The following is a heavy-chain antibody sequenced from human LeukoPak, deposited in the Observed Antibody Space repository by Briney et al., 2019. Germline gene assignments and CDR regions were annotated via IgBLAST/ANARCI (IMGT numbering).Heavy chain of an antibody. J-gene: IGHJ4*02. CDR1: GFTFTNYV. V-gene: IGHV3-23*01. Sequence: GGSLRLSCAASGFTFTNYVMTWVRQAPGKGLEWVSCITDTGGRTDYANSVRGRFTISIDNSKNMLYLQMNSLRAEDTAVYYCAKNREMPTVSRASYYFDYWGQGALVTVSS. D-gene: IGHD5-24*01. CDR3: AKNREMPTVSRASYYFDY. CDR2: ITDTGGRT.